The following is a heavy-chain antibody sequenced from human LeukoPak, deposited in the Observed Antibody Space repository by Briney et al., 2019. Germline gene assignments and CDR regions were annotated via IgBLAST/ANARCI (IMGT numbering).Heavy chain of an antibody. V-gene: IGHV4-39*07. Sequence: SETLSLTCTVSGDSIYNSDYYWGWIRRPPGKGLEWIGSIFYGGSSYYNPSLESRVTISIAPSKSQFSLNLRFVTAADTAVYYCARFGSRIGIGASFGFESWGQGTLVLVSS. CDR3: ARFGSRIGIGASFGFES. CDR2: IFYGGSS. J-gene: IGHJ4*02. D-gene: IGHD3-10*01. CDR1: GDSIYNSDYY.